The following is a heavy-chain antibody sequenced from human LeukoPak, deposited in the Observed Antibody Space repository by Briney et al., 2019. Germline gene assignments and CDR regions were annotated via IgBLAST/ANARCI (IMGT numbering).Heavy chain of an antibody. CDR1: GFTFSGYG. Sequence: GGSLRLSCAASGFTFSGYGMHWVRQAPGKGLAWVAVISYVGSNKYYADSLKGRFTISRDNSKSTLYLQMNSLRAEDTAVYYCASRNQAVLRYFDWLGDAFDIWGQGTMVTVSS. CDR3: ASRNQAVLRYFDWLGDAFDI. J-gene: IGHJ3*02. CDR2: ISYVGSNK. D-gene: IGHD3-9*01. V-gene: IGHV3-30*03.